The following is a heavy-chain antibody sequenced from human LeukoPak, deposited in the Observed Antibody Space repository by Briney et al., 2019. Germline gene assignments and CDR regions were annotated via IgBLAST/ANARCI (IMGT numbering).Heavy chain of an antibody. D-gene: IGHD3-10*01. J-gene: IGHJ6*03. CDR2: IRSDGINK. CDR3: AKLGKTENHYGSGRFSYYYYMDV. Sequence: PGGSLRLSCAASGFTFSTSAIHWVRQAPGKGLEWVAFIRSDGINKYHADSVKGRFTISRDNSKNTLYLQMNSLRAEDTAVYYCAKLGKTENHYGSGRFSYYYYMDVWGKGTTVTISS. CDR1: GFTFSTSA. V-gene: IGHV3-30*02.